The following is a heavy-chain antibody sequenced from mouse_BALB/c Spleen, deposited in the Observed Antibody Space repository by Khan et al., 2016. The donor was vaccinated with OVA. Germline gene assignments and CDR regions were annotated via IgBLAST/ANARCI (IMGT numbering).Heavy chain of an antibody. D-gene: IGHD2-1*01. CDR2: IYPGNVNT. J-gene: IGHJ4*01. Sequence: VQLQESGPELVKPGASVRISCKASGYTFTSYYIHWVKQRPGQGLEWIGWIYPGNVNTGYNEKFKGKATLTADKSSSTAYMQLSSLTAEDSAVYFCARWGGNFPSYAMDYWGQGTSVTVSS. CDR3: ARWGGNFPSYAMDY. CDR1: GYTFTSYY. V-gene: IGHV1S56*01.